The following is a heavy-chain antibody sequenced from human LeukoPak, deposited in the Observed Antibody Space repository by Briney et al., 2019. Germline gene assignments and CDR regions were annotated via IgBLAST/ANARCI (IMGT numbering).Heavy chain of an antibody. CDR1: GFTFSSYG. D-gene: IGHD2/OR15-2a*01. J-gene: IGHJ4*02. CDR3: ARGVYAKIDY. CDR2: ISGSGGST. Sequence: GGTLRLSCAASGFTFSSYGMSWVRQAPGKGLEWVSAISGSGGSTYYADSVKGRFTISRDNSNNTLYLQMNSLRAEDTAVYYCARGVYAKIDYWGQGTLVTVSS. V-gene: IGHV3-23*01.